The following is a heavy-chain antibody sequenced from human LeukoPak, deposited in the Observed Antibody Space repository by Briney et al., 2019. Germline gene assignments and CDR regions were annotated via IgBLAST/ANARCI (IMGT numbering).Heavy chain of an antibody. CDR3: ARVRYYYDSSGYPDRIFDY. D-gene: IGHD3-22*01. Sequence: ASVKVSCKASGYTFTSYGISWVRQAPGQGLEWMGWISAYNGNTNYAQKLQGRVTMTTDTSTSTAYMELSSLRSEDTAVYYCARVRYYYDSSGYPDRIFDYWGQGTLVTVSS. CDR2: ISAYNGNT. CDR1: GYTFTSYG. V-gene: IGHV1-18*01. J-gene: IGHJ4*02.